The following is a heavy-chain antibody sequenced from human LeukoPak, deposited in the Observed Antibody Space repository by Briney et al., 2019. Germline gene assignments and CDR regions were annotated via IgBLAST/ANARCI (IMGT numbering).Heavy chain of an antibody. J-gene: IGHJ3*02. CDR1: GFTFSSYP. CDR2: IKQDGSEK. CDR3: ARAGYGRHMIDAFDI. Sequence: GGTLRLSCATSGFTFSSYPMSWVRQAPGKGLEWVANIKQDGSEKYYVDSVKGRFTISRDNAKNSLYLQMNSLRAEDTAVYYCARAGYGRHMIDAFDIWGQGTMVTVSS. D-gene: IGHD5-12*01. V-gene: IGHV3-7*01.